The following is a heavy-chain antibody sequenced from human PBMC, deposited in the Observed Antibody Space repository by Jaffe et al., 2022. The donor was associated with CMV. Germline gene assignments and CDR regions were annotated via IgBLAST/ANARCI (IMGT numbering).Heavy chain of an antibody. CDR3: APGSAAAVPYFDY. D-gene: IGHD6-13*01. CDR1: GFTFSDYY. CDR2: ISSSSSYT. J-gene: IGHJ4*02. Sequence: QVQLVESGGGLVKPGGSLRLSCAASGFTFSDYYMSWIRQAPGKGLEWVSYISSSSSYTNYADSVKGRFTISRDNAKNSLYLQMNSLRAEDTAVYYCAPGSAAAVPYFDYWGQGTLVTVSS. V-gene: IGHV3-11*06.